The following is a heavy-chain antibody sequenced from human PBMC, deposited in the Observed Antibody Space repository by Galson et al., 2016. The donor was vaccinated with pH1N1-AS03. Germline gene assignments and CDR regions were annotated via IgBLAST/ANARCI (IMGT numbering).Heavy chain of an antibody. J-gene: IGHJ4*02. D-gene: IGHD3-3*01. CDR2: IYHSGST. CDR1: GYSISSGYY. Sequence: SETLSLTCAVSGYSISSGYYWGWIRQPPGKGLEWIGSIYHSGSTYYNPSLMSRVTISVDTSKNRFSLKVTSVTAADTAVYYCAREGKYFDFWSGYSDFDYWGQGTLVTVSS. V-gene: IGHV4-38-2*02. CDR3: AREGKYFDFWSGYSDFDY.